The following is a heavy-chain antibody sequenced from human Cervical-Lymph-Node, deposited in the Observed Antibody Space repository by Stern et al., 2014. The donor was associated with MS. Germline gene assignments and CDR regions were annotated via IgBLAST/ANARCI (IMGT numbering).Heavy chain of an antibody. CDR2: IFPGGPDI. CDR1: GYTFTSYW. V-gene: IGHV5-51*01. J-gene: IGHJ4*02. CDR3: ARQRYFDY. Sequence: EDQLVESGPEVKRPGESLKISCKASGYTFTSYWIGWVRQMPGKGLEWIAIIFPGGPDIRYSPSFQGQVTISADKSSSTAYLQWNNLKASDTAIYYCARQRYFDYWGQGTLVTVSS.